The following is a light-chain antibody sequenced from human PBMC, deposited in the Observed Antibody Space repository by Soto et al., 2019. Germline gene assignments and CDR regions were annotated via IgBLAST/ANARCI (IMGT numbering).Light chain of an antibody. V-gene: IGLV2-14*01. J-gene: IGLJ1*01. CDR2: EVS. Sequence: QSVLTQPASVSGSPGQSITISCTGTSSDVGGYNYVSWYQQHPGKAPKLMIYEVSNRPSGVSNRFSGSKSGNTASLTISGLQAEDEADYYCSSYTSSGTYVFGTGTKVTV. CDR3: SSYTSSGTYV. CDR1: SSDVGGYNY.